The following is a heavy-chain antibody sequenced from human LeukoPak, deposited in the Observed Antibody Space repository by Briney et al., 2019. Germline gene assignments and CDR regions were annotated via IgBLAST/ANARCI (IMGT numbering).Heavy chain of an antibody. CDR3: ARGRGYSGYLPFDY. V-gene: IGHV3-21*01. CDR1: GFTFINAW. CDR2: ISSSSSYI. D-gene: IGHD5-12*01. J-gene: IGHJ4*02. Sequence: PGGSLRLSCAASGFTFINAWMSWVRQAPGKGLEWVSSISSSSSYIYYADSVKGRFTISRDNAKNSLYLQMNSLRAEDTAVYYCARGRGYSGYLPFDYWGQGTLVTVSS.